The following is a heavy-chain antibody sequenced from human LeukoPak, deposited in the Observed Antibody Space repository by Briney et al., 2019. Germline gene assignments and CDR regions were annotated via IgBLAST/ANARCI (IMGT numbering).Heavy chain of an antibody. Sequence: PGRSLRLSCAASGFTFSSYWMSWVRQAPGKGLEWVANIKQDGSEKYYVDSVKGRFTISRDNAKNSLYLQMNSLRAEDTAVYYCARANMITFPGTFGYWGRGTLVTVSS. CDR3: ARANMITFPGTFGY. CDR1: GFTFSSYW. V-gene: IGHV3-7*01. D-gene: IGHD3-16*01. CDR2: IKQDGSEK. J-gene: IGHJ4*02.